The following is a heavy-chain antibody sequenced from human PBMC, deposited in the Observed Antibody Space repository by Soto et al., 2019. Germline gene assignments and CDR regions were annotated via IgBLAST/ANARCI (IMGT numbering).Heavy chain of an antibody. J-gene: IGHJ4*02. V-gene: IGHV4-34*01. D-gene: IGHD1-20*01. CDR2: INHSGST. CDR3: ARGWYNWNYIDY. Sequence: SETLSLTCAFYGGSFSGYYWSWIRQPPGKGLEWIGEINHSGSTNYNPSLKSRVTISVDTSKNQFSLRLSSVTAADTAVYYCARGWYNWNYIDYWGQGTRVT. CDR1: GGSFSGYY.